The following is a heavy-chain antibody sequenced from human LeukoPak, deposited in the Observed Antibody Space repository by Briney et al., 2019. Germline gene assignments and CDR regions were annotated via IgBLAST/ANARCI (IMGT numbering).Heavy chain of an antibody. V-gene: IGHV1-46*01. D-gene: IGHD5-18*01. J-gene: IGHJ4*02. Sequence: ASVKVSCKASGYTFTSYYMHWVRQAPGQGLEWMGIINPSGGSTSYAQKFQGRVTISVDPSKNQFSLKLSSVTAADTAVYYCASQWGYSFSNDYWGQGTLVTVSS. CDR1: GYTFTSYY. CDR2: INPSGGST. CDR3: ASQWGYSFSNDY.